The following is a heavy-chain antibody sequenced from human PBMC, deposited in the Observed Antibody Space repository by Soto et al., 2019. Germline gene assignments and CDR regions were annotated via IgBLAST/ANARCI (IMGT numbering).Heavy chain of an antibody. D-gene: IGHD6-19*01. CDR3: ARQDSSGWYSGGGYYYYMDV. J-gene: IGHJ6*03. CDR1: GGSISSYY. V-gene: IGHV4-59*08. CDR2: IYYSGST. Sequence: TSETLSLTCTVSGGSISSYYWSWIRQPPGKGLEWIGYIYYSGSTNYNPSLKSRVTISVDTSKNQFSLKLSSVTAADTAVYYCARQDSSGWYSGGGYYYYMDVWGKGTTVTVSS.